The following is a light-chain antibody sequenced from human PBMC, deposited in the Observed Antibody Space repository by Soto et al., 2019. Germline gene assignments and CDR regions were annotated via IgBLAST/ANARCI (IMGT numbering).Light chain of an antibody. CDR2: DNN. CDR1: SSNIGNNF. CDR3: GTWDTSLGTPYV. Sequence: QSVLTQPPSVSAAPGQKVTISCSGSSSNIGNNFVSWYQQVPGTAPKLLIYDNNKRPSGIPDRFSGSKSGTSATLGITGLQTGDEADYYCGTWDTSLGTPYVFGTGTKATVL. J-gene: IGLJ1*01. V-gene: IGLV1-51*01.